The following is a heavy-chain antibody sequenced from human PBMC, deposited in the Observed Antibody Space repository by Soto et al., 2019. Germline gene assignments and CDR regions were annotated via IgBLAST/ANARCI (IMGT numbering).Heavy chain of an antibody. V-gene: IGHV1-69*12. Sequence: QVQLVQSGAEVKKPGSSVKVSCKASGGSFSSYAISWVRQAPGQGLEWRGGIIPIFGTAEYAQKFQGRVPITADDPTGTAYMELSTLRSEAPAVSYCAISPLDLGGSYYYGMDVWGLGATVTVSS. CDR2: IIPIFGTA. D-gene: IGHD1-1*01. CDR1: GGSFSSYA. CDR3: AISPLDLGGSYYYGMDV. J-gene: IGHJ6*02.